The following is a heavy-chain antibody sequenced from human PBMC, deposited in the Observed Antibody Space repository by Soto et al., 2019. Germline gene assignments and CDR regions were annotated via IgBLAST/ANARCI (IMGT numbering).Heavy chain of an antibody. J-gene: IGHJ5*02. CDR2: MSPNSGNT. Sequence: QVQLVQSGAEVKKPGASVKVSCKTSGYTFTNDDINWVRQAAGQGLEWIGWMSPNSGNTGYAQKFKGXVXLXRXXSIRTAYMELSSLRSEDTAVYYCARGMSDGFGEVSWGQGTLVTVSS. D-gene: IGHD3-10*01. CDR3: ARGMSDGFGEVS. CDR1: GYTFTNDD. V-gene: IGHV1-8*02.